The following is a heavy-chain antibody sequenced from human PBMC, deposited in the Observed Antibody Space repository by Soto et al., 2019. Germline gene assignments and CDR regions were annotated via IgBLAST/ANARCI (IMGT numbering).Heavy chain of an antibody. CDR1: GYSFAGYW. CDR2: IGPSDSQT. V-gene: IGHV5-10-1*01. D-gene: IGHD3-22*01. J-gene: IGHJ4*02. CDR3: ARQIYDSDTGPNFQYYFDS. Sequence: GESLKISCKVSGYSFAGYWITWVRQKPGKGLEWMGRIGPSDSQTYYSPSFRGHVTISATKSITTVFLQWSSLRASDTAMYYCARQIYDSDTGPNFQYYFDSWGQGTPVTVSS.